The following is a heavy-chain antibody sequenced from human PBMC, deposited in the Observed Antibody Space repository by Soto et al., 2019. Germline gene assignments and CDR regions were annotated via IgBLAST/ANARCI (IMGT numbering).Heavy chain of an antibody. Sequence: QVRLVQSGAELKRPGSSVKVSCRVSGDSDGIYNIAWVRQAPGQGLEWLGGIVPLFGTTDYSQRFRGRVTITADESTGTAYLELHSLKSEDTAVYYCAGRAMAVTWLDPWGQGTPVIVSA. CDR2: IVPLFGTT. CDR1: GDSDGIYN. CDR3: AGRAMAVTWLDP. D-gene: IGHD6-19*01. J-gene: IGHJ5*02. V-gene: IGHV1-69*01.